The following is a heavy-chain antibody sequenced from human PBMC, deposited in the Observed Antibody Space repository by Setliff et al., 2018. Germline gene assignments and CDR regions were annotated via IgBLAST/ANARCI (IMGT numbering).Heavy chain of an antibody. CDR2: ISHSGST. J-gene: IGHJ4*02. D-gene: IGHD4-17*01. V-gene: IGHV4-38-2*02. CDR3: AGGRRYDYGWDFDY. CDR1: GYSISSGHY. Sequence: PSEPLSLTCTVSGYSISSGHYWGWIRQPPGKGLEWIGSISHSGSTYYNPSLRSRVTISLDTSKNQFSPKLTSVTAADPAVYYCAGGRRYDYGWDFDYWGQGTLVTVSS.